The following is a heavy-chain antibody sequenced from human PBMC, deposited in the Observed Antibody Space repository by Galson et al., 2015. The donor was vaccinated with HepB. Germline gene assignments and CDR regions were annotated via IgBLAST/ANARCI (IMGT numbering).Heavy chain of an antibody. J-gene: IGHJ6*03. Sequence: LRLSCAASGFTFSSYGMHWVRQAPGKGLEWVAVIWYDGSNKYYADSVKGRFTISRDNSKNTLYLQMNSLRAEDTAVYYCARDRPPDDYEVVNYYMDVWGKGTTVTVSS. V-gene: IGHV3-33*01. CDR3: ARDRPPDDYEVVNYYMDV. CDR1: GFTFSSYG. CDR2: IWYDGSNK. D-gene: IGHD2-21*01.